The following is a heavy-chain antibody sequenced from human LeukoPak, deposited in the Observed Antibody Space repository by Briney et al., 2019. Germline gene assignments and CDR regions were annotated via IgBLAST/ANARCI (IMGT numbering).Heavy chain of an antibody. V-gene: IGHV4-38-2*02. CDR2: IYHSGST. CDR3: ARGRRITMVRGVMRVGSYFDY. J-gene: IGHJ4*02. CDR1: GYSISSGYY. Sequence: PSETLSLTCTVSGYSISSGYYWGWIRQPPGKGLEWIGSIYHSGSTYYNPSLKSRVTISVDTSKNQFSLKLSSVTAADTAVYYCARGRRITMVRGVMRVGSYFDYWGQGTLVTVSS. D-gene: IGHD3-10*01.